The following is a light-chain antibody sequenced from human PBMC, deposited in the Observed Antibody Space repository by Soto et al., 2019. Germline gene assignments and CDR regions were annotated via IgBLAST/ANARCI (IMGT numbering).Light chain of an antibody. V-gene: IGLV1-40*01. J-gene: IGLJ3*02. CDR2: GNS. CDR3: QSYASSLSGWV. Sequence: QSVLTQPPSVSGAPGERVTISCTGSSSNIGAGYDEHWYQQLPGTAPKLLIYGNSNRPSGVPDRFSGSKSGTSASLAITGLQAEDEAEYYCQSYASSLSGWVFGGGTKLTVL. CDR1: SSNIGAGYD.